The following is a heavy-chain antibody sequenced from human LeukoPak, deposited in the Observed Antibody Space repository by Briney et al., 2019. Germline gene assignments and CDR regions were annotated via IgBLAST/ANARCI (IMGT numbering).Heavy chain of an antibody. CDR2: INPNNGGT. J-gene: IGHJ4*02. V-gene: IGHV1-2*02. D-gene: IGHD1-7*01. Sequence: GASVKVSCKASGYTFTGYYIHWVRQAPGQGLEWMGWINPNNGGTKYAQKFQGRVTMTRDTSISTAYMELSRLSSDDTAVYYCARDYWNYGGYFDYWGQGTLVTVSS. CDR1: GYTFTGYY. CDR3: ARDYWNYGGYFDY.